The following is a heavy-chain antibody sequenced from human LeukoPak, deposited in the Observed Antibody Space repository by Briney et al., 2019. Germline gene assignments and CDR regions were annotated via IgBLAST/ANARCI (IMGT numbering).Heavy chain of an antibody. CDR1: GGSISSYH. CDR3: ARHSLKLVDADFDY. Sequence: SETLSLTCTVSGGSISSYHWSWIRQPPGKGLEWIGYIYYGGRTNYNPSLKSRVTISVDTSKNQFSLKVSSVTAADTAVYYCARHSLKLVDADFDYWGQGTLVTVSS. J-gene: IGHJ4*02. CDR2: IYYGGRT. D-gene: IGHD3-16*02. V-gene: IGHV4-59*08.